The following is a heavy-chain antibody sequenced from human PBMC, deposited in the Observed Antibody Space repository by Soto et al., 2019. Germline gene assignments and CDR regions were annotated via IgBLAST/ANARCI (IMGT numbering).Heavy chain of an antibody. D-gene: IGHD6-6*01. CDR1: GFTFSSYS. Sequence: GGSLRLSCAASGFTFSSYSMNWVRQAPGKGLEWVSSISSSSSYIYYADSVKGRFTISRDNAKNSLYLQMNSLRAEDTAVYYCARVWSSSSGYGMDVWGQGTTVTVSS. CDR3: ARVWSSSSGYGMDV. J-gene: IGHJ6*02. V-gene: IGHV3-21*01. CDR2: ISSSSSYI.